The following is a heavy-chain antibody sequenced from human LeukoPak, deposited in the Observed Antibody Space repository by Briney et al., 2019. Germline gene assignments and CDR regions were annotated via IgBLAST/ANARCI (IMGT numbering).Heavy chain of an antibody. CDR2: INRDGSTT. CDR3: ARDKKSGESSEIDY. J-gene: IGHJ4*02. V-gene: IGHV3-74*03. CDR1: GFTFSNYW. D-gene: IGHD3-10*01. Sequence: GGSLRLSCAASGFTFSNYWVHWVRQARGKGLVWVSRINRDGSTTKYADSVKGRFTVSRDNAKNTLNLQMNSLRAEDTAVYYCARDKKSGESSEIDYWGQGTLVTVSS.